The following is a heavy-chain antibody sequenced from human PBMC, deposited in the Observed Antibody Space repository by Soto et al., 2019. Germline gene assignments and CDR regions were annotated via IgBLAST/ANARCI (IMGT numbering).Heavy chain of an antibody. D-gene: IGHD6-19*01. Sequence: GGSLRLSCVASGFTFSNYAMSWVRQAPGKGLEWVSGISGTGGSTYYADSVKGRFTISRDNFKNTLYLQMSSLRAEDTAVYYCANGPSGWYSYFDYWGQGTLVTVS. CDR3: ANGPSGWYSYFDY. CDR1: GFTFSNYA. V-gene: IGHV3-23*01. CDR2: ISGTGGST. J-gene: IGHJ4*02.